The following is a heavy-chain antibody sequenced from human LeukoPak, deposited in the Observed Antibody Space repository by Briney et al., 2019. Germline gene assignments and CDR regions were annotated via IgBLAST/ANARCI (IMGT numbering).Heavy chain of an antibody. CDR2: VKQDGSQK. CDR1: GFTFSSYW. J-gene: IGHJ3*02. Sequence: GGSLRLSCAASGFTFSSYWMSWVRQAPGKGLEWVANVKQDGSQKYYVDSVRGRFTISRDNAKNSLYLQMNSLRAEDTAVNYCARDAHYAFDMWGQGTMVTVSS. V-gene: IGHV3-7*03. CDR3: ARDAHYAFDM.